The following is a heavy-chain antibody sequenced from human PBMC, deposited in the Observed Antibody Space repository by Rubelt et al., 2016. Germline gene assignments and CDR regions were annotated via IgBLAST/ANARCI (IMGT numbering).Heavy chain of an antibody. D-gene: IGHD6-13*01. J-gene: IGHJ6*02. CDR1: GYY. V-gene: IGHV4-34*01. CDR2: INHSGST. Sequence: GYYWSWIRQPPGKGLEWIGAINHSGSTNYNPSLKSRVTLSVDTSKNQFSLKLSSVTAADTAVYYCASKGIAAKYYYYYGMDVWGQGTTVTVSS. CDR3: ASKGIAAKYYYYYGMDV.